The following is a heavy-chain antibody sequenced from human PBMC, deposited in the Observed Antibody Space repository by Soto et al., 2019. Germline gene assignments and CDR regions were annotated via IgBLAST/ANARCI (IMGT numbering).Heavy chain of an antibody. J-gene: IGHJ6*02. CDR1: GGTFSSYA. D-gene: IGHD3-16*01. CDR2: IIPIFGTA. CDR3: ARGGGLYYYCGMDV. V-gene: IGHV1-69*12. Sequence: QVQLVQSGAEVKKPGSSVKVSCKASGGTFSSYAISWVRQAPGQGLEWMGGIIPIFGTANYAQKLQGRVTITADESTSTADMELRSLRAEDTAVYYCARGGGLYYYCGMDVWGQGATVTVSS.